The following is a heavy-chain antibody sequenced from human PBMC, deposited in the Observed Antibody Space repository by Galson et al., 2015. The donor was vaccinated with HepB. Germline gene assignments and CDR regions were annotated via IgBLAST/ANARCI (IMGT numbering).Heavy chain of an antibody. CDR3: ARDSADIVVVVAATWFDP. Sequence: SLRLSCADSGFTFSAYAMHWVRQAPGKGLEWVAVISYNGSNKYYADSVKGRFTISRDNSKNTLYLQMNSLRAEDTAVYYCARDSADIVVVVAATWFDPWGQGTLVTVSS. CDR2: ISYNGSNK. V-gene: IGHV3-30-3*01. J-gene: IGHJ5*02. D-gene: IGHD2-15*01. CDR1: GFTFSAYA.